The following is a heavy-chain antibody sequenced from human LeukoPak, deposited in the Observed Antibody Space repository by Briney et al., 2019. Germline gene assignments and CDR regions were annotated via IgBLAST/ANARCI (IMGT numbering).Heavy chain of an antibody. CDR3: ARVRGDFWSGYYTGNVWFDP. D-gene: IGHD3-3*01. Sequence: GASVKVSCKASGYTFTSYAMNWVRQAPGRGLEWMGWINTNTGNTTYAQGFTGRFVFSLDTSVSTAYLQISSLKAEDTAVYYCARVRGDFWSGYYTGNVWFDPWGQGTLVTVSS. V-gene: IGHV7-4-1*02. J-gene: IGHJ5*02. CDR2: INTNTGNT. CDR1: GYTFTSYA.